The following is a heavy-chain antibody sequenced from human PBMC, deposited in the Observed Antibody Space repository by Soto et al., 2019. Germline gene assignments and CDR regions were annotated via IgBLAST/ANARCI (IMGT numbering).Heavy chain of an antibody. D-gene: IGHD2-21*01. V-gene: IGHV3-11*06. Sequence: QVQLVESGGGLVKPGGSLRLSCASSGFTFSDQYMSWIRRSPGKGLEFLSYISPRTTYKNYADSVKGRFTISRDNAKNSLYLQLNSLRAEDTAIYYCSRGGGGGLFDLWGQGTFVTVSS. J-gene: IGHJ4*02. CDR2: ISPRTTYK. CDR1: GFTFSDQY. CDR3: SRGGGGGLFDL.